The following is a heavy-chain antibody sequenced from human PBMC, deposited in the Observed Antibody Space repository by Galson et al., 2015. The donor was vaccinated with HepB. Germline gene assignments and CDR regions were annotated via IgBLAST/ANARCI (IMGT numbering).Heavy chain of an antibody. J-gene: IGHJ3*02. CDR1: GGSFSGYY. CDR2: INHSGST. CDR3: ARRGYSSSWYPGSSAFDI. D-gene: IGHD6-13*01. V-gene: IGHV4-34*01. Sequence: SETLSLTCAVYGGSFSGYYWSWIRQPPGKGLEWIGEINHSGSTNYNPSLKSRVTISVDTSKNQFSLKLSSVTAADTAVYYCARRGYSSSWYPGSSAFDIWGQGTMVTVSS.